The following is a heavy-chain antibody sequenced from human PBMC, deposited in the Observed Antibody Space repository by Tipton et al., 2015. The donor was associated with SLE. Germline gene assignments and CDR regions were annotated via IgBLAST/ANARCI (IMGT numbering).Heavy chain of an antibody. CDR1: GGSISSSSYY. D-gene: IGHD6-13*01. Sequence: TLSLTCTVSGGSISSSSYYWGWRRQPPGKGLVWIGSIYYSGSTYYNPSLKSRVTISVDTSKNQFSLKLSSVTAADTAVYYCARALNPRGNFDYWGQGTLVTVSS. V-gene: IGHV4-39*07. CDR3: ARALNPRGNFDY. J-gene: IGHJ4*02. CDR2: IYYSGST.